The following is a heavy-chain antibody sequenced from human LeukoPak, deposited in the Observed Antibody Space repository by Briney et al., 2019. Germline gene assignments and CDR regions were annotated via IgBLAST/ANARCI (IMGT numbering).Heavy chain of an antibody. V-gene: IGHV3-7*01. CDR3: TRPGYGGNPFDC. Sequence: GGSLRLSCAASGFTFSNHWMSWVRQTPGKGLEWVANIREDGSKKYYVDSVKGRFTISRDNAKNSLYMETNCVRTAGPAVYFCTRPGYGGNPFDCWGQPTLVTVSS. D-gene: IGHD4-23*01. CDR2: IREDGSKK. CDR1: GFTFSNHW. J-gene: IGHJ4*02.